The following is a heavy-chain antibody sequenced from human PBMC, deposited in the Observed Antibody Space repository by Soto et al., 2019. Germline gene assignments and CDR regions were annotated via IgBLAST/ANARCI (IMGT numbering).Heavy chain of an antibody. D-gene: IGHD3-10*01. CDR1: GFTFDDYA. CDR2: ISWNSGSI. V-gene: IGHV3-9*01. Sequence: GGSLRLSCAASGFTFDDYAMHWVRQAPGKGLEWVSGISWNSGSIGYADSVKGRFTISRDNAKNSLYLQMNSLRAEDTALYYCAKDRETELWFGELHLYYYYYMDVWGKGTTVTVSS. J-gene: IGHJ6*03. CDR3: AKDRETELWFGELHLYYYYYMDV.